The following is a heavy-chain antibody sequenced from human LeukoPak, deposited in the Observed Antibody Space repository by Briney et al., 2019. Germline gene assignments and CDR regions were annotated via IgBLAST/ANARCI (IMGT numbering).Heavy chain of an antibody. D-gene: IGHD4-17*01. J-gene: IGHJ3*02. CDR1: GGSISSSSYY. Sequence: SETLSLTCTVSGGSISSSSYYWGWIRQPPGKGLEWIGRIYTSGSTNYNPSLKSRVTMSVDTSKNQFSLKLSSVTAADTAVYYCARDRPAVTTYDAFDIWGQGTMVTVSS. V-gene: IGHV4-39*07. CDR2: IYTSGST. CDR3: ARDRPAVTTYDAFDI.